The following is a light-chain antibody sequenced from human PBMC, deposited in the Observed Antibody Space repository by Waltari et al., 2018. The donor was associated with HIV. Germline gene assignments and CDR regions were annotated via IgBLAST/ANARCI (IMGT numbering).Light chain of an antibody. CDR2: ADI. Sequence: QSVLTQPPSVSGAPGQRVTISCTGGSSNIGAGYDVHWYQNLPGKAPKLLIYADINPLSGVPDRFSGSKSGTSASLAITGLQTEDEADYYCQSYDSSLSGCVFGGGTKLTVL. CDR3: QSYDSSLSGCV. V-gene: IGLV1-40*01. CDR1: SSNIGAGYD. J-gene: IGLJ3*02.